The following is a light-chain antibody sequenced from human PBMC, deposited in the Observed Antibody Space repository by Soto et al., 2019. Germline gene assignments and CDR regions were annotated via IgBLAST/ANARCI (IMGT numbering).Light chain of an antibody. V-gene: IGLV1-44*01. CDR3: VAWDDSLNGPE. J-gene: IGLJ3*02. CDR1: SSNIGSNT. Sequence: QSVLTQPPSVSGTPGQRVTISCSGSSSNIGSNTVNWYQQLPGTAPKLLIFSSDQRPSGVPDRFSGSKSGTSASLPISGLQSEDEADYYCVAWDDSLNGPEFGGGTKLTVL. CDR2: SSD.